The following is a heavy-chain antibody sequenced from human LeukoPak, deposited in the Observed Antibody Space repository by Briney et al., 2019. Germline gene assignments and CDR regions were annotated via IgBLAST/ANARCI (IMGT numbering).Heavy chain of an antibody. D-gene: IGHD6-6*01. CDR3: ARWDGIGSSANWFDP. V-gene: IGHV3-21*01. CDR1: GFTFSSYS. CDR2: ISSSSSYI. J-gene: IGHJ5*02. Sequence: GGSLRLSCAASGFTFSSYSMNWVLQAPGKGLEWVSSISSSSSYIYYADSVKGRFTISRDNAKNSLYLQMNGLRAEDTAVYYCARWDGIGSSANWFDPWGQGTLVTVSS.